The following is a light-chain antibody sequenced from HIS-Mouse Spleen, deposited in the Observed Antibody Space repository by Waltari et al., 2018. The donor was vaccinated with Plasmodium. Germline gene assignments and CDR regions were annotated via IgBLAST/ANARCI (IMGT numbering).Light chain of an antibody. CDR1: QSVGSN. Sequence: EIVMTQSPATLSVSPGERATLSCRASQSVGSNLAWYQQKPGQAPRLLIYVASTRATGIPARFSGSGSGTEFTFTISSLQSEDFAVYYCQQYNNWSFTFGPGTKVDIK. CDR2: VAS. V-gene: IGKV3-15*01. J-gene: IGKJ3*01. CDR3: QQYNNWSFT.